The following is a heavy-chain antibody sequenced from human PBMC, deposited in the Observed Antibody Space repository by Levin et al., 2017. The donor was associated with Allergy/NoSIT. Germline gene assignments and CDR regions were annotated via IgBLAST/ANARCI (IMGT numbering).Heavy chain of an antibody. J-gene: IGHJ4*02. CDR2: IYYSGST. Sequence: SETLSLTCTVSGGSINSGDYYWSWIRQHPGKGLEWIGYIYYSGSTYYNPSLKSRVTISIDTSKNQFSLKLSSVTAADTAVYYCARDSVCGASGYCGGALFDHWGQGTLVTVSS. V-gene: IGHV4-31*03. CDR3: ARDSVCGASGYCGGALFDH. CDR1: GGSINSGDYY. D-gene: IGHD2-21*01.